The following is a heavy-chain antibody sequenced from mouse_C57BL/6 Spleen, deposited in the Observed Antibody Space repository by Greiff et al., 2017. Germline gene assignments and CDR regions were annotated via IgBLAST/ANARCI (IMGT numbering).Heavy chain of an antibody. J-gene: IGHJ1*03. V-gene: IGHV5-12*01. CDR1: GFTFSDYY. CDR3: ARHGNYGYFDV. Sequence: EVKVVEPGGGLVQPGGSLKLSCAASGFTFSDYYMYWVRQTPEKRLEWVAYISNGGGSTYYPDTVKGRFTISRDKDKTTLYLQMSRLKSEDTAMYYCARHGNYGYFDVWGTGTTVTVS. CDR2: ISNGGGST. D-gene: IGHD2-1*01.